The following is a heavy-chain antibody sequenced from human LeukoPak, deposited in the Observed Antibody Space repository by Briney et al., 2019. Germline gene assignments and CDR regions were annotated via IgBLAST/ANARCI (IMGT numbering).Heavy chain of an antibody. CDR3: AKMVHTEQWLVPFDY. Sequence: GGSLRLSRAASGFTFSNFAMNWVRQAPGKGLEWVSTISGSGGSTYYADSVKGRFTISRDNSKNTLYLQMNSLRAEDTAVYYCAKMVHTEQWLVPFDYWGQGTLVTVSS. CDR1: GFTFSNFA. CDR2: ISGSGGST. V-gene: IGHV3-23*01. J-gene: IGHJ4*02. D-gene: IGHD6-19*01.